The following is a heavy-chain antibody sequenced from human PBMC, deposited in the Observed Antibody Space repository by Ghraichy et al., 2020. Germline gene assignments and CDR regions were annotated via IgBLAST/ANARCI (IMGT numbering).Heavy chain of an antibody. J-gene: IGHJ4*02. CDR3: ARGITTIVVVPAAIRAKYEGRVSYFDY. Sequence: GESLNISCAASGFTFSSYAMHWVRQAPGKGLEWVAVISYDGSNKYYADSVKGRFTISRDNSKNTLYLQMNSLRAEDTAVYYCARGITTIVVVPAAIRAKYEGRVSYFDYWGQGTLVTVSS. D-gene: IGHD2-2*01. V-gene: IGHV3-30*04. CDR1: GFTFSSYA. CDR2: ISYDGSNK.